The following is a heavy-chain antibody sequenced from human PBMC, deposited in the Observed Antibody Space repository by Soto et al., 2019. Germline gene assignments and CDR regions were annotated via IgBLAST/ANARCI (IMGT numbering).Heavy chain of an antibody. D-gene: IGHD2-2*01. CDR2: IIPICGTA. J-gene: IGHJ5*02. CDR3: ASRRHQRRGGFDP. V-gene: IGHV1-69*01. Sequence: QVQLVQSGAEVTKPGSSVKVSCKASGCTFSSYAISWVRQAPGQGLEWMGGIIPICGTANYAKKFQGRVRITAAESTSTAYMELSSRRSEDTAVDDCASRRHQRRGGFDPWGQGTLVTVSS. CDR1: GCTFSSYA.